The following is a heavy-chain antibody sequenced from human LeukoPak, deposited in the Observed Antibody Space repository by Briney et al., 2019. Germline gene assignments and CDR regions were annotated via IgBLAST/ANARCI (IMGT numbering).Heavy chain of an antibody. CDR3: ATAEEYRFDH. J-gene: IGHJ5*02. V-gene: IGHV3-74*01. Sequence: PGGSLRLSCATSGFTFSSYWMHWVRQDPGKGLVWVSRMNPDGSTINYADSVKGRFTISRDNAKSTLYLQMNNLRLEDTAVYYCATAEEYRFDHWGQGTLVSVSS. CDR2: MNPDGSTI. CDR1: GFTFSSYW. D-gene: IGHD5-18*01.